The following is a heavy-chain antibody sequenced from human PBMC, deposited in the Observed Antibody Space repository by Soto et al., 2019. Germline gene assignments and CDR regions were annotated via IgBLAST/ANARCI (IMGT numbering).Heavy chain of an antibody. J-gene: IGHJ4*02. CDR2: IWYDGSNK. Sequence: GGSLRLSCAASGFTFSSYGMHWVRQAPSKGLEWVAVIWYDGSNKYYADSVKGRFTISRDNSKNTLYLQMNSLRAEDTAVYYCARDPDILTGYPYFDYWGQGTLVTVSS. CDR3: ARDPDILTGYPYFDY. V-gene: IGHV3-33*01. D-gene: IGHD3-9*01. CDR1: GFTFSSYG.